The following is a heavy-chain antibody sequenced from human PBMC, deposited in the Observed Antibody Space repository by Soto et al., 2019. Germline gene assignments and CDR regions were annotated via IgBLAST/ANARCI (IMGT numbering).Heavy chain of an antibody. CDR3: ARVSGVGQHDY. D-gene: IGHD2-8*01. Sequence: EVQLVESGGGLVQPGGSLRLSCVASGFTFSDYEMNWVRQAPGKGLEWISYIDYSGNNIYYADSVKGRFTISRDNTMNSVYLQMNSLRAEDTAVYSCARVSGVGQHDYWGQGTLVTVSS. V-gene: IGHV3-48*03. J-gene: IGHJ4*02. CDR2: IDYSGNNI. CDR1: GFTFSDYE.